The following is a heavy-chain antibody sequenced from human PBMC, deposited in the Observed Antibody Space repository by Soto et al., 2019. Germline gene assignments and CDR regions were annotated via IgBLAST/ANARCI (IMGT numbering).Heavy chain of an antibody. CDR1: GFTFSSYG. Sequence: GGSLRLSCAASGFTFSSYGMHWVRQAPGKGLEWVAVISYDGSNKYYADSVKGRFTISRDNSKNTLYLQMNSLRAEDTAVYYCAKESVYCSGGSCYGPMDVWGKGTTVTVS. CDR3: AKESVYCSGGSCYGPMDV. V-gene: IGHV3-30*18. J-gene: IGHJ6*03. CDR2: ISYDGSNK. D-gene: IGHD2-15*01.